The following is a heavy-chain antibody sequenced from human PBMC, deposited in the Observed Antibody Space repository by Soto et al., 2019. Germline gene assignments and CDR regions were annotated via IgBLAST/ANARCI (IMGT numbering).Heavy chain of an antibody. D-gene: IGHD3-10*01. Sequence: ASVKVSCKASGYTFTSYAMHWVRQAPGQRLEWMGWINAGNGNTKFSQKFQGRVTITRDTSASTAYMELSSLRSEDTAVCYCARDSGALGGPVLLWFGEQNRPGFRPYYYYGMDVWGQGTTVTVSS. CDR2: INAGNGNT. CDR3: ARDSGALGGPVLLWFGEQNRPGFRPYYYYGMDV. J-gene: IGHJ6*02. V-gene: IGHV1-3*01. CDR1: GYTFTSYA.